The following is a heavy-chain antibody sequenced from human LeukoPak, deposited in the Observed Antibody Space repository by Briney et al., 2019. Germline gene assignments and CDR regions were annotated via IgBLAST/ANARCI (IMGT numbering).Heavy chain of an antibody. Sequence: PGRSLRLSCAASGFTFSSYGMHWVRQAPGKGLEWVAVIWYDGSNKYYADSVKGRFTISRDNSKNTLYLQMNSLRAEDTAVYYCAKGLDCSSTSCYGAFDIWGQGTMVTVSS. CDR2: IWYDGSNK. J-gene: IGHJ3*02. CDR3: AKGLDCSSTSCYGAFDI. CDR1: GFTFSSYG. D-gene: IGHD2-2*01. V-gene: IGHV3-33*06.